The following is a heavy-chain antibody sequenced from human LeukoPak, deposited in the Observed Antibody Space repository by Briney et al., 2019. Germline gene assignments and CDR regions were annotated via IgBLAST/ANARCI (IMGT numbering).Heavy chain of an antibody. CDR2: IIPIFGTA. V-gene: IGHV1-69*13. CDR3: ARDRPSLTGFDY. D-gene: IGHD3-9*01. Sequence: ASVKVSCKASGGTFSSYAISWVRQAPGQGLEWKGGIIPIFGTANYAQKFQGRVTITADESTSTAYMELSSLRSEDTAVYYCARDRPSLTGFDYWGQGTLVTVSS. CDR1: GGTFSSYA. J-gene: IGHJ4*02.